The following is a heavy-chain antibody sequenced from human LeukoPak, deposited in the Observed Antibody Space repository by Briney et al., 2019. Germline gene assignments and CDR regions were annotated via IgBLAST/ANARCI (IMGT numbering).Heavy chain of an antibody. V-gene: IGHV3-7*01. Sequence: GGSLRLSCAASGFTFSRYWMSWVRQAPGKGLEWVANIKQDGSEKYYVDSVKGRFTISRDNAKNSLYLQMNSLRAEDRAVYYCARDGPRDYDFWSGMAGAYFDYWGQGTLVTVSS. J-gene: IGHJ4*02. CDR1: GFTFSRYW. CDR2: IKQDGSEK. D-gene: IGHD3-3*01. CDR3: ARDGPRDYDFWSGMAGAYFDY.